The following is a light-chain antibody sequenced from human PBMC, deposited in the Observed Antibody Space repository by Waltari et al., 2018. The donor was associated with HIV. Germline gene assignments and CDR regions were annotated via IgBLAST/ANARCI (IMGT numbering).Light chain of an antibody. J-gene: IGLJ2*01. CDR1: SSNIGAVYD. CDR2: GDN. CDR3: QSYDSSLSGSVV. Sequence: QSVLTQPPSVSGAPGQRVTISCTGSSSNIGAVYDVHWYRQLPGTAPKLLIYGDNNRPSGVPDRFSGSKSGTSASLAITGLQAEDEANYYCQSYDSSLSGSVVFGGGTKLTVL. V-gene: IGLV1-40*01.